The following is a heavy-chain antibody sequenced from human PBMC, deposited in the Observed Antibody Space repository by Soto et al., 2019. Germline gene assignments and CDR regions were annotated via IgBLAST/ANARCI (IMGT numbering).Heavy chain of an antibody. CDR3: AKDRLLYYYGMDV. J-gene: IGHJ6*02. D-gene: IGHD4-17*01. Sequence: QVQLVESGGGVVQPGRSLRLSCAASGFTFSSYGMHWVRQAPGKGLEWVAVISYDGSNKYYADSVKGRFTISRDNSKNTLYLQMNSLRAEDTAVYYCAKDRLLYYYGMDVWGQGTTVTVSS. V-gene: IGHV3-30*18. CDR2: ISYDGSNK. CDR1: GFTFSSYG.